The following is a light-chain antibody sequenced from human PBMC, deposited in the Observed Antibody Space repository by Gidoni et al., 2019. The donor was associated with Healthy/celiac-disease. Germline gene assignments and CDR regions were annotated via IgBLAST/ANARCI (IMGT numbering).Light chain of an antibody. J-gene: IGLJ2*01. CDR3: CSYAGSFHVV. V-gene: IGLV2-11*01. CDR1: RSDVGGYNY. Sequence: QSDLTQPLSVSRSPGQSVTISCTGTRSDVGGYNYVSWYHPHPGKAPKLMIYDVSKRPSGVPDRFSGSKSGNTASRTISGLQAEDEADYYCCSYAGSFHVVFGGGTKLTVL. CDR2: DVS.